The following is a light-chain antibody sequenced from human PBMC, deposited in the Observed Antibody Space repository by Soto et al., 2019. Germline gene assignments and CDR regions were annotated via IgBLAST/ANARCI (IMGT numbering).Light chain of an antibody. CDR1: QSLLLSNGCNY. V-gene: IGKV2-28*01. J-gene: IGKJ3*01. CDR2: LGS. CDR3: TQALHTPGFT. Sequence: DIVMTQSPLSLPVTPGEPASISCRSSQSLLLSNGCNYLDWYLQKPGQSPQLLIYLGSNRASGVPDRFSGSGSGTDFTLKISRVEAEYVGVYYCTQALHTPGFTFGPGTKVDIK.